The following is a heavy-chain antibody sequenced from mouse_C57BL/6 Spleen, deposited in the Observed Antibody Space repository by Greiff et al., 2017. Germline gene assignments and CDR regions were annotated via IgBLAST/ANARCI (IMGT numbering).Heavy chain of an antibody. V-gene: IGHV5-4*03. CDR3: ARALYYDYDGYFDY. CDR1: GFTFSSYA. Sequence: EVMLVESGGGLVKPGGSLKLSCAASGFTFSSYAMSWVRQTPEKRLEWVATISDGGSYTYYPDNVKGRFTISRDNAKNNLYLQMSHLKSEDTAMYYCARALYYDYDGYFDYWGQGTTLTVSS. D-gene: IGHD2-4*01. CDR2: ISDGGSYT. J-gene: IGHJ2*01.